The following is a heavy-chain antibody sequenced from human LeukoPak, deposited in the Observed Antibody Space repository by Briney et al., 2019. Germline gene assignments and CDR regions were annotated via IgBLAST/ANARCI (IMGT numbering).Heavy chain of an antibody. V-gene: IGHV3-23*01. J-gene: IGHJ4*02. CDR2: ISGSGGST. CDR1: GFTFSSYA. D-gene: IGHD5-18*01. CDR3: AKDPSSAGGYSYGF. Sequence: PGGSLRLSCAASGFTFSSYAMSWVRQAPGKGQEWVSAISGSGGSTYYADSVKGRFTISRDNSKNTLYLQMNSLRAEDTAVYYCAKDPSSAGGYSYGFWGQGTLVTVSS.